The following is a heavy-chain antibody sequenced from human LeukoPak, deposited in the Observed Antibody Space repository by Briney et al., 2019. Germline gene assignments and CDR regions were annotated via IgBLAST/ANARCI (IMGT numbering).Heavy chain of an antibody. D-gene: IGHD3-22*01. Sequence: PSETLSLTCSVFSDSITSRSYYWGWIRQPPGKGLEWIGSIYSGGSTYHNPSLKSRVTISIDTSKNQFSLKLRSVTAADTAVYYCARHQKTIIVPDWFDPWGQGTLVTVSS. V-gene: IGHV4-39*01. CDR2: IYSGGST. J-gene: IGHJ5*02. CDR1: SDSITSRSYY. CDR3: ARHQKTIIVPDWFDP.